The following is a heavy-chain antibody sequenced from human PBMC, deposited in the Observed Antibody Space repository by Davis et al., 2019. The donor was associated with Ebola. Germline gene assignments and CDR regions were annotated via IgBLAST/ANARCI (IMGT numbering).Heavy chain of an antibody. Sequence: ASLKVSCKTSGYTFTSYGISWLRQAPGQGLEWVGWISAYNGQIKYAQKFEGRVTMTTDTSTNTGYMELRSLKSDDTAMYYCAKDSSSWAYYDSAGYPFDHWGQGTLVTVSS. CDR3: AKDSSSWAYYDSAGYPFDH. CDR1: GYTFTSYG. CDR2: ISAYNGQI. J-gene: IGHJ4*02. V-gene: IGHV1-18*01. D-gene: IGHD6-13*01.